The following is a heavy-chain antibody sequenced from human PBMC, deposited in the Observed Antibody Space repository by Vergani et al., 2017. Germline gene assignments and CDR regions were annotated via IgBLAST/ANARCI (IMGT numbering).Heavy chain of an antibody. CDR1: GFTVSSNY. V-gene: IGHV3-66*01. CDR3: ARSGATVTSAPPYWYFDL. J-gene: IGHJ2*01. D-gene: IGHD4-17*01. Sequence: EVQLVESGGGLVQPGGSLRLSCAASGFTVSSNYMSWVRQAPGKGLECVSVIYSGGSTYYADSVKGRFTISRDNSKNTLYLQMNSLRAEDTAVYYCARSGATVTSAPPYWYFDLWGRGTLVTVSS. CDR2: IYSGGST.